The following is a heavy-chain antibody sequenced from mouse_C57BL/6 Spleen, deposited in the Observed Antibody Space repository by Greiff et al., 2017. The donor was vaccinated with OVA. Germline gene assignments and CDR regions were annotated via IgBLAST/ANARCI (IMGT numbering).Heavy chain of an antibody. CDR1: GYTFTSYW. CDR3: ARGGYYYGSSGYYAMDY. Sequence: VKLQQPGAELVRPGTSVKLSCKASGYTFTSYWMHWVKQRPGQGLEWIGVIDPSDSYTNYNQKFKGKATLTVDTSSSTAYMQLSSLTSEDSAVYYCARGGYYYGSSGYYAMDYWGQGTSVTVSS. J-gene: IGHJ4*01. V-gene: IGHV1-59*01. CDR2: IDPSDSYT. D-gene: IGHD1-1*01.